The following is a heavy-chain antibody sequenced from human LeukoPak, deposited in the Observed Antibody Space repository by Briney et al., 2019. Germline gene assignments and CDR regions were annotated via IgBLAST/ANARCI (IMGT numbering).Heavy chain of an antibody. D-gene: IGHD3-10*01. CDR1: GGSFSGYY. CDR2: INHSGST. V-gene: IGHV4-34*01. Sequence: PSETLSLTCAVYGGSFSGYYWSWIRQPPGKGLEWIGEINHSGSTNYNPSLKSRVTISVDTSKNQFSLKLSSVTAADTAVYYCARGLVRSWGVTITPHFDYWGQGTLVTVSS. J-gene: IGHJ4*02. CDR3: ARGLVRSWGVTITPHFDY.